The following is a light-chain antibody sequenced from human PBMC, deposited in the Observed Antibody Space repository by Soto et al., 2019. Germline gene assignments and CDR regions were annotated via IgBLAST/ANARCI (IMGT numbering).Light chain of an antibody. Sequence: ITQSPATLSVSTDPGPTLSGRASQSVSNNLAWYQQKPGQAPRLLIYGASTRATGIPARFSGSGSGTEFTLTISSLQPEDFAVYYCQQYDNWPLTFGGGTKVDNK. J-gene: IGKJ4*01. V-gene: IGKV3-15*01. CDR3: QQYDNWPLT. CDR2: GAS. CDR1: QSVSNN.